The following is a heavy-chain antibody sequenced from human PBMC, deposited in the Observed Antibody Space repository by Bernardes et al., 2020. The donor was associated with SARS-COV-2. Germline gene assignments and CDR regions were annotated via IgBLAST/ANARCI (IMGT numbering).Heavy chain of an antibody. J-gene: IGHJ6*02. Sequence: ASVKVSCKASGYTFTSYDINWVRQATGQGLEWMGWMNPNSGNTGYAQKFQGRVTMTRNTSISTAYMELSSLRSEDTAVYYCARDPTFDYTNYYGMDVWGQGTTVTVSS. D-gene: IGHD4-4*01. CDR1: GYTFTSYD. CDR3: ARDPTFDYTNYYGMDV. V-gene: IGHV1-8*01. CDR2: MNPNSGNT.